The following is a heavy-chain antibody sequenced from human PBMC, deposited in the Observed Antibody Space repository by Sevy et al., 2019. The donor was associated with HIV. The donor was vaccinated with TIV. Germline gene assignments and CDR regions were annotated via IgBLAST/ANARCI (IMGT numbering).Heavy chain of an antibody. CDR2: ISWDGGST. V-gene: IGHV3-43D*03. J-gene: IGHJ6*02. CDR3: AKDIVANGYSSGLDYYYGMDV. Sequence: GGSLRLSCAASGFTFDDYAMHWVRQAPGKGLEWVSLISWDGGSTYYADSVKGRFTISRDNSKNSLYLQMNSLRAEDTALYYCAKDIVANGYSSGLDYYYGMDVWGQGTTVTVSS. D-gene: IGHD6-19*01. CDR1: GFTFDDYA.